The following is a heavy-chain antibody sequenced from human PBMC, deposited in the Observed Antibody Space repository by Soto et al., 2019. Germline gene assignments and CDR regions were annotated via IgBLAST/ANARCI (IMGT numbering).Heavy chain of an antibody. D-gene: IGHD3-10*01. Sequence: GGSLRLSCVASGFTFSSYSMNWVRQAPGKGLEWVSSISSSSSYIYYADSVKGRFTISRDNAKNSLYLQMNSLRAEDTAVYYCASGFDDAFDIWGQGTMVTVSS. CDR2: ISSSSSYI. CDR3: ASGFDDAFDI. CDR1: GFTFSSYS. V-gene: IGHV3-21*01. J-gene: IGHJ3*02.